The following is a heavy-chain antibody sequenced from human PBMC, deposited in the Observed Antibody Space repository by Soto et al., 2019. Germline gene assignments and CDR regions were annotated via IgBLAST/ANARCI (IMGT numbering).Heavy chain of an antibody. J-gene: IGHJ4*02. CDR1: GFSFSSHG. CDR3: AKGGLAVAGKLDY. CDR2: ISYDGSNK. D-gene: IGHD6-19*01. Sequence: QVQLVESGGGVVQPGRSLRLSCAASGFSFSSHGMHWVRQAPGKGLEWVAVISYDGSNKYYADSVKGRFTISRDNSKNTLYLQMNSLRAEDTAVYYCAKGGLAVAGKLDYWGQGTLVTVSS. V-gene: IGHV3-30*18.